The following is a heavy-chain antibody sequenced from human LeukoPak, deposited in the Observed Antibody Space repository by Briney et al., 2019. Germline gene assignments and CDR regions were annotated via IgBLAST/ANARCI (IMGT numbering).Heavy chain of an antibody. V-gene: IGHV4-59*12. Sequence: PSETLSLTCTVSGGSISSYYWSWIRQPPGKGLEWIGYIYYSGSTNYNPSLKSRVTMFVDTSKNQFSLRLTSVTAADTATYYCARDQEAYCTSSSCFQFAPWGQGTLVIVSS. CDR1: GGSISSYY. CDR3: ARDQEAYCTSSSCFQFAP. CDR2: IYYSGST. D-gene: IGHD2-8*01. J-gene: IGHJ5*01.